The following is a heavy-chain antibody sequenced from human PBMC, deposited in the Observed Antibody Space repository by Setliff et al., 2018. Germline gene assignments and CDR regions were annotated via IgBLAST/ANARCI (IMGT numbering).Heavy chain of an antibody. CDR1: GGSMNSGSYY. Sequence: SETLSLTCTVSGGSMNSGSYYWSFIRQPAGKGLEWIGQIYTSWSTNYNPSLKSRVTMSVDVSKSQFSLRLSSVTAADTAVYYCARKVEQWLTPHFDYWGQGALVTVSS. D-gene: IGHD6-19*01. CDR3: ARKVEQWLTPHFDY. CDR2: IYTSWST. V-gene: IGHV4-61*09. J-gene: IGHJ4*02.